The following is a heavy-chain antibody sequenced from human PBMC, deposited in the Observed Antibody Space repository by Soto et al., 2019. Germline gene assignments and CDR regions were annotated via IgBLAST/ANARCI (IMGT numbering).Heavy chain of an antibody. CDR3: ARDGGNYYYYYGMDV. Sequence: SETLSLTCTVSGASISRYYWSWIRQSPGKGLEWIGYLYNTGSTIYNPSLKSRVTISVDTSKNQFSLKMNSVTAADTAVYYCARDGGNYYYYYGMDVWGQGTTVTVSS. CDR2: LYNTGST. CDR1: GASISRYY. D-gene: IGHD1-26*01. J-gene: IGHJ6*02. V-gene: IGHV4-59*01.